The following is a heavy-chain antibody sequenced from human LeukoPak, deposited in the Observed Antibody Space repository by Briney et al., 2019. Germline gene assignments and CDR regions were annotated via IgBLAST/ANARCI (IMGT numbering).Heavy chain of an antibody. V-gene: IGHV3-9*01. CDR2: ISWNSGSI. Sequence: SGGSLRLSCAASGFTFDDYAMHWVRQAPGKGLEWVSGISWNSGSIGYADSVKGRFTISRDNAKNSLYLQMNSLRAEDTALYYCAKDLYSSGWLAAFDIWGQGTMVTVSS. CDR3: AKDLYSSGWLAAFDI. D-gene: IGHD6-19*01. CDR1: GFTFDDYA. J-gene: IGHJ3*02.